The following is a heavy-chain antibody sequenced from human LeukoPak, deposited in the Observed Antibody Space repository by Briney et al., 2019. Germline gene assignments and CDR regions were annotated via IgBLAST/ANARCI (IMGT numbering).Heavy chain of an antibody. CDR1: GFTFSSYW. J-gene: IGHJ6*02. D-gene: IGHD3-9*01. V-gene: IGHV3-74*01. CDR3: TRDLMDYDVSTGLHHYYMDV. CDR2: INGDGRNI. Sequence: GGSLRLSCVASGFTFSSYWMHWVRQDPREGLVWVSRINGDGRNISYADSVRGRFTISRDNAKNTLYLQMSTLRVEDTAVYYCTRDLMDYDVSTGLHHYYMDVWGQGTTVTVSS.